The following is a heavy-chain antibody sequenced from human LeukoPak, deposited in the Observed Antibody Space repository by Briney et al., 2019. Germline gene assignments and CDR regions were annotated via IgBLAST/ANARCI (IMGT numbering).Heavy chain of an antibody. CDR3: ARVYRKTYKWNDQPDY. CDR1: GYTFTNYD. CDR2: MHPNSGNT. V-gene: IGHV1-8*03. J-gene: IGHJ4*02. D-gene: IGHD1-20*01. Sequence: GASVKVSCKASGYTFTNYDINWVRQATGQGLEWMGWMHPNSGNTGYAQKFQGRVTITRNTSISTAYMELSSLRSEDTAVYYCARVYRKTYKWNDQPDYWGQGTLVTVSS.